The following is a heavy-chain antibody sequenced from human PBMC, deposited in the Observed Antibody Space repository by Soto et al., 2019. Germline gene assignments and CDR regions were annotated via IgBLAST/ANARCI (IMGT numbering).Heavy chain of an antibody. CDR3: ASACGLLLDY. V-gene: IGHV3-30-3*01. CDR2: ISYDGSNK. D-gene: IGHD2-21*01. Sequence: QVQLVESGGGVVQPGRSLRLSCAASGFTFSSYAMHWVRQAPGKGLEWVAVISYDGSNKYYADSVKGRFTISRDISKNTLYLQINSLGAGDTAVYYCASACGLLLDYWGQGTLVTVSS. J-gene: IGHJ4*02. CDR1: GFTFSSYA.